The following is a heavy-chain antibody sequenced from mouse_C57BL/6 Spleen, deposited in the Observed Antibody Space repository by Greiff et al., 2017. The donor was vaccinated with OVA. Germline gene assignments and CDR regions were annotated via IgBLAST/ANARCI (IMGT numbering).Heavy chain of an antibody. Sequence: VQGVESGAELVRPGASVTLSCKASGYTFTDYEMHWVKQTPVHGLEWIGAIDPETGGTAYNQKFKGKAILTADKSSSTAYMELRSLTSEDSAVYYCTREGSNYYFDYWGQGTTLTVSS. CDR3: TREGSNYYFDY. J-gene: IGHJ2*01. V-gene: IGHV1-15*01. CDR1: GYTFTDYE. D-gene: IGHD2-5*01. CDR2: IDPETGGT.